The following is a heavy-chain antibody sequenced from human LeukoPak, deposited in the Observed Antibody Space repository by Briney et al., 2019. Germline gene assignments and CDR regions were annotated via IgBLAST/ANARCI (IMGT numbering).Heavy chain of an antibody. V-gene: IGHV3-30*02. D-gene: IGHD2-2*01. J-gene: IGHJ4*02. CDR3: AKDVPTAYFDY. Sequence: HSGGSLRLSCAASGFTFSNYGMHWVRQAPGKGLEWVAFVRYDETTKFYADSVKGRFTISRDNSKTTLYLQMNSLRAEDTAVYYCAKDVPTAYFDYWGQGTLVTVSS. CDR1: GFTFSNYG. CDR2: VRYDETTK.